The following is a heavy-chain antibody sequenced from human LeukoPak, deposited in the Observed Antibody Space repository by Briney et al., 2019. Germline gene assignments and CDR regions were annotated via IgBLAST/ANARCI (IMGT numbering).Heavy chain of an antibody. CDR2: ITAYNGNR. D-gene: IGHD1-1*01. CDR3: ARDNDKVVDH. V-gene: IGHV1-18*01. Sequence: GASVKVSCKTSGYTFSNHGISWVRQAPGQGLEWMGWITAYNGNRLYAQRFQGRITLTTDTSTSTSYMELRSLEYDDTAIYYCARDNDKVVDHWGQGTLVTVSS. J-gene: IGHJ4*01. CDR1: GYTFSNHG.